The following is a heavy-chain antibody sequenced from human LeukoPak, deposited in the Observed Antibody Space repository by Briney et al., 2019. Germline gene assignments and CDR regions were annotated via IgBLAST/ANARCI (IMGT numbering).Heavy chain of an antibody. CDR3: AKAGVRYFDSSGLYAFDF. Sequence: SETLSLTCAVSGGSISSTSYYWAWIRQPPGKGLEWIGTIYYSGSTYHNPSLKSRVTLSVDTSRNQFSLRLSSVDAADTAVYYCAKAGVRYFDSSGLYAFDFWGQGTTDTVSS. D-gene: IGHD3-22*01. CDR1: GGSISSTSYY. CDR2: IYYSGST. J-gene: IGHJ3*01. V-gene: IGHV4-39*01.